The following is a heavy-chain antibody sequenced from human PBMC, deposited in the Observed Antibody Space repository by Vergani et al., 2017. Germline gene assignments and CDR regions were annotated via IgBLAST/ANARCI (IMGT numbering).Heavy chain of an antibody. Sequence: QVQLQESGPGLVKPSETLSLTCTVSNDSVSNTFYYWGWIRQTPGKGLEWIGSIYYSGSTHYNPSLESRVTMSVDTSKSQFSLKLSSVAAADTAVYYCTGHWAVVAANSWFDPWGERTVVTVSS. CDR2: IYYSGST. D-gene: IGHD2-15*01. J-gene: IGHJ5*02. V-gene: IGHV4-39*01. CDR1: NDSVSNTFYY. CDR3: TGHWAVVAANSWFDP.